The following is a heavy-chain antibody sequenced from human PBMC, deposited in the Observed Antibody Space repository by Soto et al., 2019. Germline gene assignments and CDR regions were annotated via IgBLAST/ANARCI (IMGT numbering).Heavy chain of an antibody. D-gene: IGHD6-19*01. V-gene: IGHV4-39*01. Sequence: ETLSLTCTVSGGSISSSSYYWGWIRQPPGKGLEWIGSIYYSGSTYYNPSLKSRVTISVDTSKNQFSLKLSSVTAADTAVYYCARRQWLVSRWFDPWGQGTLVTVSS. CDR1: GGSISSSSYY. CDR3: ARRQWLVSRWFDP. J-gene: IGHJ5*02. CDR2: IYYSGST.